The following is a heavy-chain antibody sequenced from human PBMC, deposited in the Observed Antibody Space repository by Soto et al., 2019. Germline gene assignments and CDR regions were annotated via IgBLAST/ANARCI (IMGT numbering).Heavy chain of an antibody. CDR3: ARGAGRSPVTRAFDI. D-gene: IGHD4-17*01. V-gene: IGHV1-3*01. CDR1: GYNFTNCA. J-gene: IGHJ3*02. Sequence: QVQLLQSAAELKMPGASLNLSCKTSGYNFTNCAVHWLRQAPGQRLEWLGWIKGGTGNTRFSERFQDRVTPTRDTSASTVYMELTGLKSEDTAIYYCARGAGRSPVTRAFDIWGQGTVVTVSS. CDR2: IKGGTGNT.